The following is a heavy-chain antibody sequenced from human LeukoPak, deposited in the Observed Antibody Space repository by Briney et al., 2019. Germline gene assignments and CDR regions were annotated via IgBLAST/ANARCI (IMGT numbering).Heavy chain of an antibody. V-gene: IGHV4-39*01. D-gene: IGHD5-18*01. Sequence: PSETLSLTCTVSGGSISSSSYYWGWIRQPPGKGLEWIGSIYYSGSTYYNPSLKSRVTISVDTSKNQFSLKLSSVTAADTAVYYCARLGGQGYGYFHYYYGMDVWGQGTTVTVSS. CDR3: ARLGGQGYGYFHYYYGMDV. CDR2: IYYSGST. CDR1: GGSISSSSYY. J-gene: IGHJ6*02.